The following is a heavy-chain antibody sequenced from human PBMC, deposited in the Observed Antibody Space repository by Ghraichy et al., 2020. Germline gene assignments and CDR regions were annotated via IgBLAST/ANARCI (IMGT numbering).Heavy chain of an antibody. Sequence: QTLSLTCTVSGGSISSYYWSWIRQPPGKGLEWIGYIYYSGSTNYNPSLKSRDTISVDTSKNQFSLKLSSVTAADTAVYYCASNKYGIDVWGQGTTVTVSS. CDR1: GGSISSYY. CDR2: IYYSGST. D-gene: IGHD1/OR15-1a*01. V-gene: IGHV4-59*08. CDR3: ASNKYGIDV. J-gene: IGHJ6*02.